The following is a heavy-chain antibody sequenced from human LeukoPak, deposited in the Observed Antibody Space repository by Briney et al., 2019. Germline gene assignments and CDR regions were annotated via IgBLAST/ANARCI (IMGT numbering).Heavy chain of an antibody. V-gene: IGHV4-59*08. CDR1: GGSFSGYY. CDR3: ARLENYYDSSGFFYYFDY. Sequence: SETLSLTCAVYGGSFSGYYWSWIRQPPGKGLEWIGYIYYSGSTNYNPSLKSRVTISVDTSKNQFSLKLSSVTAADTAVYYCARLENYYDSSGFFYYFDYWGQGTLVTVSS. D-gene: IGHD3-22*01. CDR2: IYYSGST. J-gene: IGHJ4*02.